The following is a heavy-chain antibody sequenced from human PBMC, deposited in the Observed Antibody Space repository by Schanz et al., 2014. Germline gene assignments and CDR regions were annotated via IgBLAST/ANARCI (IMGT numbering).Heavy chain of an antibody. CDR3: TKDILPGGADV. V-gene: IGHV3-9*01. D-gene: IGHD3-3*02. CDR2: FSLDTDRI. CDR1: GSNFRQYA. J-gene: IGHJ6*02. Sequence: EGQLVESGGVLVQPGRSLRLSCAGSGSNFRQYAIHWVRHAPGKGLEWVAGFSLDTDRIDYGDSVKGRFTVSWDNSKTSLYLQMNSLRPEDTALYYCTKDILPGGADVWGQGTTVTVSS.